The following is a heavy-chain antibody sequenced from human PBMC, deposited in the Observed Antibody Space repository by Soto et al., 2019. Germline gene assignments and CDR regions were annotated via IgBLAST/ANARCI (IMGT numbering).Heavy chain of an antibody. J-gene: IGHJ4*02. V-gene: IGHV1-69*17. D-gene: IGHD5-12*01. CDR1: GGNINTNA. CDR2: ITPISGLL. CDR3: EKSGDIVATEGTFDS. Sequence: QVQLVQSGSEVKKPGSSVKVSCKASGGNINTNAINWVRQVPGQGLEWMAGITPISGLLKIAEKFQGRVTITADKSTNTAYMERGRLRSEATAVYYCEKSGDIVATEGTFDSWGQGTLITVSS.